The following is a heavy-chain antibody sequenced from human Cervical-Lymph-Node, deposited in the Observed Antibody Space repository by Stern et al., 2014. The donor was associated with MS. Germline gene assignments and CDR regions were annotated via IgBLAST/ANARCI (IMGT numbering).Heavy chain of an antibody. CDR3: ATDGEMTTIGLQY. CDR1: GGTFSTHA. Sequence: QVQLVQSGAEVRKPGSSVRVSCKASGGTFSTHAFSWVRQAPGQGLDWLGGVIPLFGTSHYAQNFQGRLTIFADESTSTAYMELTSLTSEDTAVYYCATDGEMTTIGLQYWGQGALVTVSS. CDR2: VIPLFGTS. D-gene: IGHD5-24*01. J-gene: IGHJ4*02. V-gene: IGHV1-69*01.